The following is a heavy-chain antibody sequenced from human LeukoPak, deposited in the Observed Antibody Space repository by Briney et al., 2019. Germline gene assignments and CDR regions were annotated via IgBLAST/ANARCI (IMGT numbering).Heavy chain of an antibody. CDR1: GFTFSSYG. V-gene: IGHV3-30*18. J-gene: IGHJ4*02. CDR2: ISYDGSNK. D-gene: IGHD6-13*01. Sequence: TGGSLRLSCAASGFTFSSYGMHWVRQAPGKGLEWVAVISYDGSNKYYADSVRGRFTISRDNSKNTLYLQMNSLRAEDTAVYYCAKWGEGPGIEGHDYWGQGTLVTVSS. CDR3: AKWGEGPGIEGHDY.